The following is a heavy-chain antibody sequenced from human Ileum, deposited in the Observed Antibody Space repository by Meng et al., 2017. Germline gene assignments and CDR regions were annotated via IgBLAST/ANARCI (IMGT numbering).Heavy chain of an antibody. CDR2: VSGGGGDT. J-gene: IGHJ3*02. Sequence: GESLMISCAASGFTFINYAMTWVRQAPGRGLDWVSTVSGGGGDTYYADSVKGRFTFSRDNSKNTLSLQMNSLRAEDTAIYYCAKDRVVRGIMGAFDMWGQGAMVTVSS. CDR1: GFTFINYA. D-gene: IGHD3-10*01. CDR3: AKDRVVRGIMGAFDM. V-gene: IGHV3-23*01.